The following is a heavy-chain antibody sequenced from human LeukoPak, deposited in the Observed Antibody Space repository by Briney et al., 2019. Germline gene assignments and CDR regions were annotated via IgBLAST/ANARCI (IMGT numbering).Heavy chain of an antibody. Sequence: PGGSLRLSRAASGFTFSSYWMSWVRQAPGKGLEWVANIKQDGSEKNYVDSVKGRFTISRENAKNSLYLQMNSLRAEDTAVYYCARVTGYSYGYGMNHWGQGTLVTVSS. CDR2: IKQDGSEK. J-gene: IGHJ5*02. CDR3: ARVTGYSYGYGMNH. V-gene: IGHV3-7*01. D-gene: IGHD5-18*01. CDR1: GFTFSSYW.